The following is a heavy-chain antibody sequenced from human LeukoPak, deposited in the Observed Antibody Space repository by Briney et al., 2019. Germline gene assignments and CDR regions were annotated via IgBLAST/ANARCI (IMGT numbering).Heavy chain of an antibody. J-gene: IGHJ4*02. CDR1: GFTFSTYA. V-gene: IGHV3-23*01. D-gene: IGHD3-3*02. Sequence: GGSLRLSCAASGFTFSTYATRWVRQAPGKGLEWVSATSGSGDTTYYADSVKGRFTISRDNSKNTLYLQINSLRAGDTAVYYCAKVGSPLGPPFDYWGQGTLVTVSS. CDR2: TSGSGDTT. CDR3: AKVGSPLGPPFDY.